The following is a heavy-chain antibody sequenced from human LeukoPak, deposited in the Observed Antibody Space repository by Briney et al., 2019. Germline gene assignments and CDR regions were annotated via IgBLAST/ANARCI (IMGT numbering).Heavy chain of an antibody. Sequence: ASVKVSCKAPGGTFSSYAISWVRQAPGQGLERMGGIIPIFGTANYAQKFQGRVTITADESTSTAYMELSSLRSEDTAVYYCARDNSIGDGFDYWGQGTLVTVSS. CDR3: ARDNSIGDGFDY. D-gene: IGHD3-10*01. CDR2: IIPIFGTA. J-gene: IGHJ4*02. V-gene: IGHV1-69*13. CDR1: GGTFSSYA.